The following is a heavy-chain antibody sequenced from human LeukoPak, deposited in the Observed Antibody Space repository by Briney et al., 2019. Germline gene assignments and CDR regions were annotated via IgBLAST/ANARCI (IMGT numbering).Heavy chain of an antibody. V-gene: IGHV4-34*01. Sequence: KSSETLSLTCAVYGGSFSGYYWSWIRQPPGKGLEWIGEINHSGSTNYNPSLKSRVTISVDTSKNQFSLKLSSVTAADTAVYYCARGQGGWFYWGQGTLVTVSS. J-gene: IGHJ4*02. D-gene: IGHD6-19*01. CDR1: GGSFSGYY. CDR2: INHSGST. CDR3: ARGQGGWFY.